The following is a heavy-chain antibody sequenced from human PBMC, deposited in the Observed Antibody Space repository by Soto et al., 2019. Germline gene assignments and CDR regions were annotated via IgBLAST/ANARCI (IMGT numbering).Heavy chain of an antibody. D-gene: IGHD3-3*01. Sequence: PGESLKISCKGSGYSFTSYWIGWVRQMPGKGLEWMGIIYPGDSDTRYSPSFQGQVTISADKSISTAYLQWSSLKASDTAMYYCARGFYDFWSGYPIDYWGQGTLVTVSS. J-gene: IGHJ4*02. CDR1: GYSFTSYW. CDR3: ARGFYDFWSGYPIDY. V-gene: IGHV5-51*01. CDR2: IYPGDSDT.